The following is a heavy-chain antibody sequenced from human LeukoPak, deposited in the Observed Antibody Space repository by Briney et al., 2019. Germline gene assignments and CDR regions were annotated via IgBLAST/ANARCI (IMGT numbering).Heavy chain of an antibody. V-gene: IGHV1-3*01. CDR2: INAGNGNT. CDR1: GYTFTSYA. J-gene: IGHJ5*02. D-gene: IGHD1-1*01. CDR3: ARGSNWNDEGGWFDP. Sequence: ASVKVCCKASGYTFTSYAMHWVRQAPGQRLEWMGWINAGNGNTKYSQEFQGRVTITRDTSASTAYMELSSLRSEDTAVYYCARGSNWNDEGGWFDPWGQGTLVTVSS.